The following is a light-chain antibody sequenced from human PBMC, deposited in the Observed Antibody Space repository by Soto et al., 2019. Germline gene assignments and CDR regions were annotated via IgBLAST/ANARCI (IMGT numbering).Light chain of an antibody. CDR3: QHYNSARFT. J-gene: IGKJ4*01. V-gene: IGKV1-27*01. CDR2: AAS. Sequence: DIQMTQSPSSLSASVGDRVTITCRASQGISNSLAWYQQNAGKSPKLLIYAASNLQSGVPSRFSGSGSGTDFNLTISSLQPEDVATYYCQHYNSARFTFGGGTKVEIK. CDR1: QGISNS.